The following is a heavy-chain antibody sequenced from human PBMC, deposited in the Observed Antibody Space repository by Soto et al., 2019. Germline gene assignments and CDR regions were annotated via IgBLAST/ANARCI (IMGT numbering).Heavy chain of an antibody. D-gene: IGHD1-26*01. J-gene: IGHJ4*02. Sequence: ASVKVSCKASGFTFTSSAMQWVRQARGQRLEWIGWIVVGSGNTNYAQKFQERVTITRDMSTSTAYMELSSLRSEDTAVYYCAASVGVGATPYDYWGQGTLVTVSS. CDR1: GFTFTSSA. V-gene: IGHV1-58*02. CDR2: IVVGSGNT. CDR3: AASVGVGATPYDY.